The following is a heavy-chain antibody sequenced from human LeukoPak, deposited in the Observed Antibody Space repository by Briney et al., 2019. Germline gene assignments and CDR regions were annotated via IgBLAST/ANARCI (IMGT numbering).Heavy chain of an antibody. CDR3: AREGITIFGVVIIREYYFDY. Sequence: PGGSLRLSCAASGFTFSSYWMSWVRQAPRKGLEWVANIKQDGSEKYYVDSVKGRFTISRDNAKNSLYLQMNSLRAEDTAVYYCAREGITIFGVVIIREYYFDYWGQGTLVTVSS. D-gene: IGHD3-3*01. CDR2: IKQDGSEK. V-gene: IGHV3-7*01. CDR1: GFTFSSYW. J-gene: IGHJ4*02.